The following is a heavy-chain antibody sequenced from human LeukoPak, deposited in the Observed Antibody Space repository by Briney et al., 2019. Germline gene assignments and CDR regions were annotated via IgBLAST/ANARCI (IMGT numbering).Heavy chain of an antibody. CDR3: ARATDDYYDSSGATFDY. Sequence: PGGSLRLSCAAAGFTFSSYSMNWGRQAPGKGLEWVSYISTSSSTIYYADSVKGRFTISRDNAKNSLYLQMNSLRAEDTAVYYCARATDDYYDSSGATFDYWGQGTLVTVSS. V-gene: IGHV3-48*01. CDR2: ISTSSSTI. CDR1: GFTFSSYS. D-gene: IGHD3-22*01. J-gene: IGHJ4*02.